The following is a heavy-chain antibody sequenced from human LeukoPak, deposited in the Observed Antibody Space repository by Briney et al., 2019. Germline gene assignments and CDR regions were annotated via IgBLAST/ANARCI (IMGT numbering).Heavy chain of an antibody. CDR2: ISSSSSYI. CDR1: GFTFSSYS. V-gene: IGHV3-21*01. D-gene: IGHD6-6*01. CDR3: ARDPYSSSSFDY. Sequence: GGSLRLSCAASGFTFSSYSMNWVRQAPGKGLEWVSSISSSSSYIYYADSVKGRFTISRDNAKNSVYLQMNSLRAEDTAVYYCARDPYSSSSFDYWGQGTLVTVSS. J-gene: IGHJ4*02.